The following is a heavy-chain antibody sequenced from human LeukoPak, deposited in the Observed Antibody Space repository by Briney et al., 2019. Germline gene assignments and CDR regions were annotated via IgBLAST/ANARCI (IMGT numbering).Heavy chain of an antibody. J-gene: IGHJ4*02. Sequence: PSETLSLTCTVSSGSISYFYWNWIRQPPGKGLEWIGYIHYTGSTNYNPSLKSRVTISVDTSKNQFSLKLSSVTAADTAVYYCATYTHRLHYWGQGTLVNVSS. V-gene: IGHV4-59*01. CDR3: ATYTHRLHY. CDR2: IHYTGST. CDR1: SGSISYFY. D-gene: IGHD3-16*01.